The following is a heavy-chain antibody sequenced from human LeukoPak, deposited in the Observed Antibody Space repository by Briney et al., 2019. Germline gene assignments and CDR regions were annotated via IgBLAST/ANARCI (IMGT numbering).Heavy chain of an antibody. CDR3: ANYDYVWGSHRHFEY. V-gene: IGHV3-23*01. D-gene: IGHD3-16*02. CDR1: GLTFSAYS. CDR2: ISAREGAT. Sequence: GGSRRLSCTVSGLTFSAYSLMWVRQAPQKGLEWVSVISAREGATYYADSVRGRFTISRDNSRNTVYLQMNSLRAEDTAVYYCANYDYVWGSHRHFEYWGQGTLVTVSS. J-gene: IGHJ4*02.